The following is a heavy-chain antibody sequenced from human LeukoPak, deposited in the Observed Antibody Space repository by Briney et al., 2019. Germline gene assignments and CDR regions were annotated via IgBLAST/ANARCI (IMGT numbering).Heavy chain of an antibody. CDR3: AKPLSSGWYRAPFDY. D-gene: IGHD6-19*01. CDR1: GYTFTSYG. Sequence: ASVKVSCKASGYTFTSYGISWVRQAPGQGLEWMGWISAYNGNTNYAQKLQGRVTMTTDTSTSTAYMELRSLRSDDTAVYYCAKPLSSGWYRAPFDYWGQGTLVTVSS. CDR2: ISAYNGNT. V-gene: IGHV1-18*01. J-gene: IGHJ4*02.